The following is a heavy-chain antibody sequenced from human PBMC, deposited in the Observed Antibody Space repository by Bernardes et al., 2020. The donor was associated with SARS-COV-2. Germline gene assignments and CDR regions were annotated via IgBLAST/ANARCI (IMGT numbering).Heavy chain of an antibody. V-gene: IGHV4-59*08. CDR3: ARHGKYCTNGVCQTYYYYAMDV. CDR2: MYSSGTT. Sequence: SETLSLTCTVSGGSTKYYYWSWIRQPPGKGLEWIGYMYSSGTTNYNPSLKSRVTMSIDTSKNQFSLILSSVTAADTAVYYCARHGKYCTNGVCQTYYYYAMDVWGQGTKVTVSS. CDR1: GGSTKYYY. J-gene: IGHJ6*02. D-gene: IGHD2-8*01.